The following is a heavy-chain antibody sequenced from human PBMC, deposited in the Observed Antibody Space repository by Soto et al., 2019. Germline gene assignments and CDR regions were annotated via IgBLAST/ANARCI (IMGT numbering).Heavy chain of an antibody. V-gene: IGHV1-2*02. CDR2: INPNSGGT. CDR3: ASEHIGQWLFDRHAFDI. D-gene: IGHD6-19*01. J-gene: IGHJ3*02. CDR1: GYTFTGYY. Sequence: ASVKVSCKASGYTFTGYYMHWVRQAPGQGLEWMGWINPNSGGTNYAQKFQGRVTMTRDTSISTAYMELSRLRSDDTAVYYCASEHIGQWLFDRHAFDIWGKGTMVTVSS.